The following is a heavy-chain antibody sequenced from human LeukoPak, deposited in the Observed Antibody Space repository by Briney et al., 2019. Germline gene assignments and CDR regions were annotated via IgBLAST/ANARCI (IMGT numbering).Heavy chain of an antibody. D-gene: IGHD5-12*01. Sequence: SETLSLTCTVSGGSISSYYWSWIRQPPGKGLEWIGYIYYSGSTNYNPSPKSRVTISVDTSKNQFSLKLSSVTAADTAVYYCARGSGYSGYGREYYFDYWGQGTLVTVSS. CDR3: ARGSGYSGYGREYYFDY. J-gene: IGHJ4*02. V-gene: IGHV4-59*01. CDR2: IYYSGST. CDR1: GGSISSYY.